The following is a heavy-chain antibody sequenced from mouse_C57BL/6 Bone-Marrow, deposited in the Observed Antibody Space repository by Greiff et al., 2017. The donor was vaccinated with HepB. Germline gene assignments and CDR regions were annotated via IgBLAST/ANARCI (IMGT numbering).Heavy chain of an antibody. V-gene: IGHV1-59*01. CDR3: GLITTVVATDY. J-gene: IGHJ2*01. CDR1: GYTFTSYW. CDR2: IDPSDSYT. D-gene: IGHD1-1*01. Sequence: QVQLQQPGAELVRPGTSVKLSCKASGYTFTSYWMHWVKQRPGQGLEWIGVIDPSDSYTNYNQKFKGKATLTVDTSSSTAYMQLSSLTSEDSAVYYCGLITTVVATDYWGQGTTLTVSS.